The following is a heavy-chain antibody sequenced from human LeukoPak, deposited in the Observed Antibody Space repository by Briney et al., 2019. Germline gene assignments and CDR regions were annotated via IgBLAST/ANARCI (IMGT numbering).Heavy chain of an antibody. V-gene: IGHV3-23*01. CDR3: AKWKYSNSGIDDY. Sequence: RGSLRLSCAASGFTFSSYAMSWVRQVPGKGLEWVSVISGSGDNTYYADSVKGRFTISRDNSKNMLYLQMNSLRAEDTAVYYCAKWKYSNSGIDDYWGQGTLVTVSS. CDR2: ISGSGDNT. CDR1: GFTFSSYA. J-gene: IGHJ4*02. D-gene: IGHD6-6*01.